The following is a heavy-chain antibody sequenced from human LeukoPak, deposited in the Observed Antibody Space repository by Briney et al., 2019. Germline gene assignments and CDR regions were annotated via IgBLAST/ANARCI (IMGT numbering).Heavy chain of an antibody. D-gene: IGHD6-13*01. CDR3: AREGYSSSSGSWFDP. CDR2: INPSGGST. V-gene: IGHV1-46*03. Sequence: ASVKVSCKASGYTFTSYYMHWVRQAPGKGLEWMGIINPSGGSTSYAEKFQGRVTMTRDTSTSTVYMELSSLRSEDTAVYYCAREGYSSSSGSWFDPWGQGTLVTVSS. J-gene: IGHJ5*02. CDR1: GYTFTSYY.